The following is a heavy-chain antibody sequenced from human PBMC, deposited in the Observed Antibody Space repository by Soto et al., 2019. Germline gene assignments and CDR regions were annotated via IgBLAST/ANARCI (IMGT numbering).Heavy chain of an antibody. CDR2: ISASGRS. CDR1: GDFISNFY. Sequence: QVQLQESGPGLVKPSETLSLTCTVSGDFISNFYWSWIRQPAGKGLQSLGRISASGRSNYNPNLQSRVAMSLDTSKNQFSLRLTSLSAADTAVYICARGMGRYFDLWGRGTLVTVFS. J-gene: IGHJ2*01. V-gene: IGHV4-4*07. CDR3: ARGMGRYFDL. D-gene: IGHD2-8*01.